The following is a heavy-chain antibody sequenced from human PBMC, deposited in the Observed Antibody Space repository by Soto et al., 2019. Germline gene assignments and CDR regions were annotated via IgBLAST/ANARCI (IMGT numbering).Heavy chain of an antibody. V-gene: IGHV1-3*01. CDR1: GYTFTSYA. J-gene: IGHJ6*02. Sequence: ASVKVSCKASGYTFTSYAMHWVRQAPGQRLEWMGWINAGNGNTKYSQKFQGRVTITRDTSASTAYMELSSLRSEDTAVYYCARGEDDYGDDAGFYYYYGMDVWGQGTTVTVSS. CDR3: ARGEDDYGDDAGFYYYYGMDV. CDR2: INAGNGNT. D-gene: IGHD4-17*01.